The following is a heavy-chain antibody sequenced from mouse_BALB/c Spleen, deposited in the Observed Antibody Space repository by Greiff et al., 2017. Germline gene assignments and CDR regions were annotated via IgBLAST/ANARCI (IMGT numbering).Heavy chain of an antibody. CDR1: GFTFTDYY. Sequence: DVILVESGGGLVQPGGSLRLSCATSGFTFTDYYMSWVRQPPGKALEWLGFIRNKANGYTTEYSASVKGRFTISRDNSQSILYLQMNTLRAEDSATYYCARGGNYDAMDYWGQGTSVTVSS. D-gene: IGHD2-1*01. CDR3: ARGGNYDAMDY. V-gene: IGHV7-3*02. J-gene: IGHJ4*01. CDR2: IRNKANGYTT.